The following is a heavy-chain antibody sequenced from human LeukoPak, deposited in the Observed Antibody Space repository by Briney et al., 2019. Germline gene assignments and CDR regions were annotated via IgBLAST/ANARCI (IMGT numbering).Heavy chain of an antibody. Sequence: GGSLRLSCAASGFTFSSYDMHWVRQTPGKGLEWVSAIGTAGDTYYPGSVKGRFTISRENAKNSLYLQTNSLRAGDTAVYYCARGDSSGYQRNTKLDYWGQGTLVTVSS. V-gene: IGHV3-13*01. CDR1: GFTFSSYD. CDR2: IGTAGDT. CDR3: ARGDSSGYQRNTKLDY. J-gene: IGHJ4*02. D-gene: IGHD3-22*01.